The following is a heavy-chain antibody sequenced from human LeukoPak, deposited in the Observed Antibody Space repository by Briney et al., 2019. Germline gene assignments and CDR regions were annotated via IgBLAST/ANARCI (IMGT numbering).Heavy chain of an antibody. V-gene: IGHV4-34*01. D-gene: IGHD3-9*01. CDR3: ARGSRFFDTSDFDD. Sequence: SETLSLTCAVYGGSFSDNYGSWIRQPPGKGLEWIGEINHSRITHYKPSLKSRVSMSLDTSKNHFSLKLTSVTAADTAVYYCARGSRFFDTSDFDDWGQGTLVTVSS. J-gene: IGHJ4*02. CDR2: INHSRIT. CDR1: GGSFSDNY.